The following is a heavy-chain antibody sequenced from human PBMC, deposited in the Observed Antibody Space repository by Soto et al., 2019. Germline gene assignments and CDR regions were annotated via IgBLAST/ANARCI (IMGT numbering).Heavy chain of an antibody. J-gene: IGHJ3*02. CDR1: GYSFTSYG. CDR2: INSYNGNT. CDR3: GRTRLQSGFDI. Sequence: ASVNVSCKASGYSFTSYGISWVRQAPGEGLEWMGWINSYNGNTDNAQKFQGRVTITRDTSSSTDYRELSSLRSEDTSVYYCGRTRLQSGFDIWSQGTMVTVSS. D-gene: IGHD3-3*01. V-gene: IGHV1-18*01.